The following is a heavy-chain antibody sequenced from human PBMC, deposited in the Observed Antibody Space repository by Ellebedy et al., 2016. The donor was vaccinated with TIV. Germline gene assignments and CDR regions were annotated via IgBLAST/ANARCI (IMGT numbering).Heavy chain of an antibody. CDR3: ARDGSGSSDY. D-gene: IGHD3-10*01. J-gene: IGHJ4*02. CDR1: GFTFTTYA. CDR2: ISGSGNHT. V-gene: IGHV3-23*01. Sequence: GESLKISCAASGFTFTTYAMSWVRQAPGKGLEWVSAISGSGNHTYYADSVKGRFTISRDNFKNTRYLQMNSLRTDDTALYYCARDGSGSSDYWGQGTLVTVSS.